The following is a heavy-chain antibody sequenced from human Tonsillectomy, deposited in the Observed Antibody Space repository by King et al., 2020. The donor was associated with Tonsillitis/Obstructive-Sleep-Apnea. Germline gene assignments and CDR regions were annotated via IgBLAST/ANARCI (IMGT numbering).Heavy chain of an antibody. J-gene: IGHJ4*02. D-gene: IGHD3-22*01. CDR3: ARDSRSHYYDTSGYYFFEY. Sequence: QLVQSGAEVKKPGASVKVSCKASGYTFTTYGISWVRQAPGQGLEWMGWISAYNGDTNYAQKLQDRVTMTTDTSTSTAYMEVRSLRSDDTAVYYCARDSRSHYYDTSGYYFFEYWGQGTLVTVSS. CDR2: ISAYNGDT. CDR1: GYTFTTYG. V-gene: IGHV1-18*01.